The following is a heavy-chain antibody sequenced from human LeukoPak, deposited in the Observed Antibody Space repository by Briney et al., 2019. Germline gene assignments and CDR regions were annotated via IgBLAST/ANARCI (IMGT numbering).Heavy chain of an antibody. Sequence: GGSLRLSCAASTFSFSSHGLYWVRQAPGKGLEWVAFIYKDENDKGYADSVKGRYTISRDNSNNMLYLQMNSLRADDAAVYYCATLVKTGEGGRGYFDHWGQGTLLTVSS. J-gene: IGHJ4*02. CDR1: TFSFSSHG. V-gene: IGHV3-30*02. CDR3: ATLVKTGEGGRGYFDH. D-gene: IGHD7-27*01. CDR2: IYKDENDK.